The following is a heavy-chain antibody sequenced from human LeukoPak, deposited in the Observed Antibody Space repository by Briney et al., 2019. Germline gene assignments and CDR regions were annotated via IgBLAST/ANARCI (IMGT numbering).Heavy chain of an antibody. CDR2: ISFYGSTI. Sequence: PGGSLRLSCAASGFTFSSYEMNWVRQAPGKGLEWVSYISFYGSTIYYADSVKGRFTISRDNAKNSLYLQMSSLRAEDTAVYYCARDATGLIYDAFDIWGQGTMVTVSS. CDR3: ARDATGLIYDAFDI. D-gene: IGHD1-14*01. V-gene: IGHV3-48*03. CDR1: GFTFSSYE. J-gene: IGHJ3*02.